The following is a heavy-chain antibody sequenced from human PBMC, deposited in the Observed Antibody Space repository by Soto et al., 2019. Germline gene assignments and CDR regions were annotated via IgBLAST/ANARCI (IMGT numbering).Heavy chain of an antibody. J-gene: IGHJ1*01. CDR2: TSYDGSDK. CDR1: GFTFRSYV. CDR3: ARWGTTGGLDV. Sequence: QVQLVESGGGVVQPGTSLRVSCVGSGFTFRSYVIHWVRQPPGKGLEWVALTSYDGSDKYYDDSVRGRFTISRDNSRNTVDLQMDSLRLEATALYYCARWGTTGGLDVWGQGTLVSVSS. D-gene: IGHD3-16*01. V-gene: IGHV3-30*19.